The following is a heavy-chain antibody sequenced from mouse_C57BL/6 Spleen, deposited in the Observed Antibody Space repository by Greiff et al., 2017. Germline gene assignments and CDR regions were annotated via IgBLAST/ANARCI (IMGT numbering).Heavy chain of an antibody. V-gene: IGHV1-15*01. CDR1: GYTFTDYE. D-gene: IGHD2-1*01. J-gene: IGHJ3*01. CDR2: IDPETGGT. Sequence: QVQLQQSGAELVRPGASVTLSCKASGYTFTDYEMHWVKRTPVHGLEWIGAIDPETGGTAYNQKFKGKAILTADKSSSTAYMELRSLTSEDSAVYYCTNYGKGPNITTRRVWFAYWGQGTLVTVSA. CDR3: TNYGKGPNITTRRVWFAY.